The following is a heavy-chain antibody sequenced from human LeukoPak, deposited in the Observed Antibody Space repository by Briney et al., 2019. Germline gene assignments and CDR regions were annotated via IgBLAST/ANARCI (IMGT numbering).Heavy chain of an antibody. CDR3: ARDGDGYPYYFDY. J-gene: IGHJ4*02. Sequence: PSETLSLTCTVSGGSISSYYWSWIRQPPGKGLEWIGYIYYSGSTNYNPSLKSRVTISVDTSKNQFSLKLSSVTAADTAVYYCARDGDGYPYYFDYWGQGTLVTVSS. CDR2: IYYSGST. CDR1: GGSISSYY. V-gene: IGHV4-59*01. D-gene: IGHD5-24*01.